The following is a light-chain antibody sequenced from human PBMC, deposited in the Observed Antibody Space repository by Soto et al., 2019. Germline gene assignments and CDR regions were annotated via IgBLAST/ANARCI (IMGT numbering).Light chain of an antibody. V-gene: IGKV4-1*01. J-gene: IGKJ1*01. CDR1: QSVLYSSNNKKY. CDR3: QQYYSTPRT. CDR2: WAS. Sequence: DIVMTQSPDSLAVSLGERATINCKSSQSVLYSSNNKKYLAWCQQKPGQPPKLLIYWASTRESGVPDRFSGSGSGTDFTLTISSLRAEDVAVYYCQQYYSTPRTFGQGTKVEIK.